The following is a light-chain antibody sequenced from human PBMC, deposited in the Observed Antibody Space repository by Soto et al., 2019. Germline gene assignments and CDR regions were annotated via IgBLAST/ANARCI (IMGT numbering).Light chain of an antibody. V-gene: IGLV2-14*01. J-gene: IGLJ3*02. CDR2: EVD. CDR1: SSDVGAYNY. CDR3: SSYTVINTAV. Sequence: QSVLTQPASVSGSPGQSISIPCTGSSSDVGAYNYVAWYQQKPGKAPKLLIYEVDNRPSGISHRFSGSKSGNTASLTISGLQTEDEADYYCSSYTVINTAVFGGGTKLTVL.